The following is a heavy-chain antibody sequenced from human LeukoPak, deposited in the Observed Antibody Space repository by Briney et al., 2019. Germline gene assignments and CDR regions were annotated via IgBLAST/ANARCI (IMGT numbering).Heavy chain of an antibody. D-gene: IGHD3-3*01. V-gene: IGHV4-59*08. Sequence: SETPSLTCTVSGGSISSYYWSWIRQPPGKGLEWIGYIYYSGSTNYNPSLKSRVTISVDTSKNQFSLKLSSVTAADTAVYYCARSGPINYYDFWSGYSVEPPDYWGQGTLVTASS. CDR1: GGSISSYY. J-gene: IGHJ4*02. CDR3: ARSGPINYYDFWSGYSVEPPDY. CDR2: IYYSGST.